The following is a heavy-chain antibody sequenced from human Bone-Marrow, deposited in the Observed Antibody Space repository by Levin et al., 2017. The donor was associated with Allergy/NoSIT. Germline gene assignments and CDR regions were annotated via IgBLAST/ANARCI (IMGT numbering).Heavy chain of an antibody. V-gene: IGHV3-48*01. CDR1: GFTFYSYS. Sequence: SCAASGFTFYSYSMNWVRQAPGKGLEWVSHISSSSANIYYADSVKGRFTISRDNAKNSLYLQMNSLRAEDTAVYYCAREVHDVLTGYYSDYFDYWGQGTLVTVSS. D-gene: IGHD3-9*01. CDR3: AREVHDVLTGYYSDYFDY. CDR2: ISSSSANI. J-gene: IGHJ4*02.